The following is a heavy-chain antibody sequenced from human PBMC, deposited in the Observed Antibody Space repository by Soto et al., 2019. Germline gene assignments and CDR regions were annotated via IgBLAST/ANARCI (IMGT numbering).Heavy chain of an antibody. J-gene: IGHJ6*03. D-gene: IGHD6-6*01. CDR2: MNPNNGNT. CDR3: ARTSIAARNYCYMGV. V-gene: IGHV1-8*01. CDR1: GYTFTSYD. Sequence: ASVKASCKASGYTFTSYDINWVRQATGQGLEWMGWMNPNNGNTGYAQQLQGRVPMTRNTSISTDYMELSSLRSEDAAVYYCARTSIAARNYCYMGVWGKGTTVTVSS.